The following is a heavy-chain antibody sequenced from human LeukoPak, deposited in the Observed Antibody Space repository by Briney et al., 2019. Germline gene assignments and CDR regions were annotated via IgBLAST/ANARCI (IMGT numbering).Heavy chain of an antibody. CDR3: ARKTVVGATTAPSFDY. V-gene: IGHV4-59*01. CDR1: GGSISSYY. J-gene: IGHJ4*02. Sequence: SETLSLTCTVSGGSISSYYWSWIRQPPGKGLEWIGYIYYNGGTNYNPSLKSRVTISVDTSKNQFSLKLSSVTAADTAVYYCARKTVVGATTAPSFDYWGQGTLVTVSS. D-gene: IGHD1-26*01. CDR2: IYYNGGT.